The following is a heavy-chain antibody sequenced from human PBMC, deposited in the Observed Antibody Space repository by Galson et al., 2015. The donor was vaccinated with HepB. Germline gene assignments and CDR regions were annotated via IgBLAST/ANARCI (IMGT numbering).Heavy chain of an antibody. J-gene: IGHJ6*03. D-gene: IGHD3-3*01. V-gene: IGHV1-46*01. CDR2: INPSGGST. Sequence: SVKVSCKASGYTFTSYYMHWVRQAPGQGLEWMGIINPSGGSTSYAQKFQGRVTMTRDTSTSTVYMELSSLRSEDTAVYYCARDRFTGGEWSPLGVDYYMDVWGKGTTVTVSS. CDR1: GYTFTSYY. CDR3: ARDRFTGGEWSPLGVDYYMDV.